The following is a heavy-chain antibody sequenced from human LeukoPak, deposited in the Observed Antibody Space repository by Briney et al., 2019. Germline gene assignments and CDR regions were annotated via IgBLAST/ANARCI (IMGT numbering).Heavy chain of an antibody. CDR2: IYYSGST. Sequence: PSETLSLTCTVSGGSISSYYWSWIRQPPGKGLGWIGYIYYSGSTNYNPSLKSRVTISVDTSKNQFSLKLSSVTAADTAVYYCARSAMGESDIVVNGFQHWGQGTLVTVSS. CDR1: GGSISSYY. CDR3: ARSAMGESDIVVNGFQH. D-gene: IGHD2-15*01. V-gene: IGHV4-59*01. J-gene: IGHJ1*01.